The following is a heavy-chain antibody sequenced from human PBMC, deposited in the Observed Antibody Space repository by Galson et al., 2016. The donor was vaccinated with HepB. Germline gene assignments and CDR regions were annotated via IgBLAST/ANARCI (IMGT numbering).Heavy chain of an antibody. Sequence: SETLSLTCTVSGGSLTSPSYYWAWVRQPPGKGLEWIGSIYYTKTTFYNTSLRSRVTISLDTSKNQFALHLSSVTAADTAIFYCARHRAVVTTRYFFDSWGQGALVAVSS. CDR2: IYYTKTT. D-gene: IGHD2-21*02. V-gene: IGHV4-39*01. J-gene: IGHJ4*02. CDR3: ARHRAVVTTRYFFDS. CDR1: GGSLTSPSYY.